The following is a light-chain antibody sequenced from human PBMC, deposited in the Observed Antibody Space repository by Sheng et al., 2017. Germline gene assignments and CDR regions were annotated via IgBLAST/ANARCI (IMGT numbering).Light chain of an antibody. CDR3: QQYDRTPYT. J-gene: IGKJ2*01. Sequence: DIVLTQSPGLLSLSPGERATLSCRASQHVHSGFVAWYQQKPGQAPRVLSFTASIRAPGIPDRFSVSGSGTEFTLTISSLDPEDFAVYYCQQYDRTPYTFGQGTKLETK. V-gene: IGKV3-20*01. CDR2: TAS. CDR1: QHVHSGF.